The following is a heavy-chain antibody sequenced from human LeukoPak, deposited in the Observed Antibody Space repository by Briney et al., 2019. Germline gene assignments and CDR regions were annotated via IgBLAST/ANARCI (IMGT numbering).Heavy chain of an antibody. J-gene: IGHJ4*02. CDR2: ISGGGGST. Sequence: GGSLRLSCAASGFTFTSYPMNWVRQAPGKGLEWVSTISGGGGSTYYADSVKGRFTISRDNSKNTLYLQVNSLRAEDTAVYYCAKGGKWDVTPFDYWGQGTLVTVSS. CDR3: AKGGKWDVTPFDY. D-gene: IGHD1-26*01. V-gene: IGHV3-23*01. CDR1: GFTFTSYP.